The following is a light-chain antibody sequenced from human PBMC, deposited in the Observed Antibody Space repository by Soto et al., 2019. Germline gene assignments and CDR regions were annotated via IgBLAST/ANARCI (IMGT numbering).Light chain of an antibody. Sequence: EIVMTQSPATLSVSPGERATLSCRASQSVSSNLAWYRQKPGQAPRLLIYGASTSATGIPDRLSGSGSGTEVALTISSIQAEDFAVDYWQQDKNWRLYTFGQGTKLEIK. V-gene: IGKV3-15*01. CDR1: QSVSSN. CDR2: GAS. J-gene: IGKJ2*01. CDR3: QQDKNWRLYT.